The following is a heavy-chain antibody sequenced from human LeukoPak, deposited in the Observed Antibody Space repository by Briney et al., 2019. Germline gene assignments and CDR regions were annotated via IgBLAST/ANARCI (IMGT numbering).Heavy chain of an antibody. J-gene: IGHJ3*02. V-gene: IGHV4-59*08. CDR1: GGSLSSYY. D-gene: IGHD1-26*01. Sequence: SETLSLTCTVSGGSLSSYYWSWIRQPPGMGLEWIGIIYYTGSTNYNPSLKSRVTMSVDTSKNQLSLKLSSVTAADTAVYYCARHSASRVLDIWGQGTMVTVSS. CDR3: ARHSASRVLDI. CDR2: IYYTGST.